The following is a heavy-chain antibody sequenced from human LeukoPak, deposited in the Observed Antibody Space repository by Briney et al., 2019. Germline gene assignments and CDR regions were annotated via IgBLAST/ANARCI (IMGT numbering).Heavy chain of an antibody. V-gene: IGHV1-69*04. J-gene: IGHJ6*02. D-gene: IGHD5-18*01. CDR3: ARGPRLWIQLSHYPYYYGMDV. CDR2: IIPILGIA. Sequence: SVKLSCKASGGTFSSYAISWVRQAPGQGLEWMGRIIPILGIANYAQKFQGRVTITADKSTSTAYMELSSLRSEDTAVYYCARGPRLWIQLSHYPYYYGMDVWGQGTTVTVSS. CDR1: GGTFSSYA.